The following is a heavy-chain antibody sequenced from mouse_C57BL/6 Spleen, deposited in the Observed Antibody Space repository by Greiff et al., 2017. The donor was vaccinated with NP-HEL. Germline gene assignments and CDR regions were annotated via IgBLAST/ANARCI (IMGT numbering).Heavy chain of an antibody. CDR1: GYTFTDYE. V-gene: IGHV1-15*01. J-gene: IGHJ3*01. CDR3: TRVGRAY. D-gene: IGHD4-1*01. CDR2: IDPETGGT. Sequence: QVHVKQSGAELVRPGASVTLSCKASGYTFTDYEMHWVKQTPVHGLEWIGAIDPETGGTAYNQKFKGKAILTADKSSSTAYMELRSLTSEDSAVYYCTRVGRAYWGQGTLVTVSA.